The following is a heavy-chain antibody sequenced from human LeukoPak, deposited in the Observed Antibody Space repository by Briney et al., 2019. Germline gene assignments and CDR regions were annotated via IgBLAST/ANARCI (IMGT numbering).Heavy chain of an antibody. D-gene: IGHD4-17*01. CDR3: ARDRGDDYGDYLMLFDI. J-gene: IGHJ3*02. CDR1: GYTFTIYY. V-gene: IGHV1-46*01. Sequence: WASVTVSCTASGYTFTIYYMHWVRQAPGQGLEWMGIINPSGGSTSYAQKFQGRVTMTRDMSTSTVYMELSSLRSEDTAVYYCARDRGDDYGDYLMLFDIWGQGTMVTVSS. CDR2: INPSGGST.